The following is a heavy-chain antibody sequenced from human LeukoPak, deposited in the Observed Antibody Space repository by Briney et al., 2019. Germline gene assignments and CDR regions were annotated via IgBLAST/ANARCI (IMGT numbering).Heavy chain of an antibody. Sequence: ASVKVSCKASGYTFTSYDINWARQATGQGLEWMGWMNPNSGNTGYAQKFQGRVTMTRNTSISTAYMELSSLRSEDAAVYYCARVFGDWNYDPEYYFDYWGQGTLVTVSS. J-gene: IGHJ4*02. V-gene: IGHV1-8*01. CDR3: ARVFGDWNYDPEYYFDY. D-gene: IGHD1-7*01. CDR2: MNPNSGNT. CDR1: GYTFTSYD.